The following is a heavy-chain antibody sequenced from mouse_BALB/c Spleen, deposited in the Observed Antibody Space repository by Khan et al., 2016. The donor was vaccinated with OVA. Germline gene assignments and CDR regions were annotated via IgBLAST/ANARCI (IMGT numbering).Heavy chain of an antibody. CDR2: IIYTGYT. J-gene: IGHJ3*01. D-gene: IGHD2-12*01. V-gene: IGHV3-8*02. Sequence: EVQLQESGPSLVKPSQTLSLTCSVTGDSITSGYWNWIRQFPGNKLEYMGYIIYTGYTYYNPSLHSRLSITRHTSKNQYYLQLNYVTDEDTATYYCARSTYRYAFDYWGQGTLVTVSS. CDR3: ARSTYRYAFDY. CDR1: GDSITSGY.